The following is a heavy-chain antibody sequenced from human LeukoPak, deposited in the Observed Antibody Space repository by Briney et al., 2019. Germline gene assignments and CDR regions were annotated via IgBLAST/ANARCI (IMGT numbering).Heavy chain of an antibody. V-gene: IGHV4-4*07. CDR1: GGSISSYS. CDR2: IYTSGST. D-gene: IGHD3-3*01. J-gene: IGHJ5*02. Sequence: SETLSLTCTVFGGSISSYSWSWNRQPAGEGLEWIGRIYTSGSTNYNPSLRSRVTMSVDTSKNQFSLKLSSVTAADTAVYYCARCAFWSGYADWFDPWGQGTLVTVSS. CDR3: ARCAFWSGYADWFDP.